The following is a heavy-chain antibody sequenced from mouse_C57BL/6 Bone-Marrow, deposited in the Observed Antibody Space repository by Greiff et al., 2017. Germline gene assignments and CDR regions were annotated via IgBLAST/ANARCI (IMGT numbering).Heavy chain of an antibody. V-gene: IGHV1-64*01. CDR2: IHPNSGST. CDR1: GYTFTSYW. CDR3: ARRITTGGMDD. J-gene: IGHJ4*01. D-gene: IGHD1-1*01. Sequence: QVQLQQPGAELVKPGASVKLSCKASGYTFTSYWMHWVKQRPGQGLEWIGMIHPNSGSTNYNEKFKSKATLTVDKSSSAAYMQLSSLTSEDSAVYYCARRITTGGMDDWGQGTSVTVSS.